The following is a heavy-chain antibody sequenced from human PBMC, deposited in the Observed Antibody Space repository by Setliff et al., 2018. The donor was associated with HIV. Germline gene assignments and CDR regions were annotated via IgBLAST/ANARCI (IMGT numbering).Heavy chain of an antibody. D-gene: IGHD2-2*02. CDR3: ARQERYCTSADCYRYFNY. J-gene: IGHJ4*02. Sequence: SETLSLTCTVSGGSISTYYWTWIRQPPGKGLEWIGYIDTSGSTSYNPSLKSRLTISLDTSKNQFSLKLSSVTAADTAVYYCARQERYCTSADCYRYFNYWGQGTLVTVSS. CDR1: GGSISTYY. V-gene: IGHV4-4*09. CDR2: IDTSGST.